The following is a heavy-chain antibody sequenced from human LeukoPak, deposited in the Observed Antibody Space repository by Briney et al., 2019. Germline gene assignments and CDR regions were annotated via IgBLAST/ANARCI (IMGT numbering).Heavy chain of an antibody. V-gene: IGHV1-2*02. Sequence: GASVKVSCRPSGYTFTDYYMHWVRQAPGQGLEWMGWINPNSGGTIYAQKFQGRVTMSRDTSISTVYMELSSLRSDDTAVYYCARSKVIYYYDSSGYVGFDPWGQGTLVTVSS. CDR3: ARSKVIYYYDSSGYVGFDP. J-gene: IGHJ5*02. D-gene: IGHD3-22*01. CDR1: GYTFTDYY. CDR2: INPNSGGT.